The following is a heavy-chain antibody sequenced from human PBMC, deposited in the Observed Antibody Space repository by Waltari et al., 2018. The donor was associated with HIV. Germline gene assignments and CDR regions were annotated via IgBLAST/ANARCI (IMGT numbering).Heavy chain of an antibody. J-gene: IGHJ6*02. CDR2: INPNNGNT. Sequence: QVQLVQSGAEVKKPGASVKVSCKASAYTFTNYGISWVRQAPGQGLAWMGWINPNNGNTKNAQKLRGRVTMTTDTSTSTAYMELRSLRSDDTAVYYCARDQYGPPTFYYGSGSFYGMDVWGQGTTVTVSS. D-gene: IGHD3-10*01. CDR1: AYTFTNYG. V-gene: IGHV1-18*01. CDR3: ARDQYGPPTFYYGSGSFYGMDV.